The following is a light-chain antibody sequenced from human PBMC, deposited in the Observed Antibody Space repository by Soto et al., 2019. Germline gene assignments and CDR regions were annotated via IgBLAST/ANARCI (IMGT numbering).Light chain of an antibody. CDR2: EGS. CDR3: CSYAGSSTV. CDR1: SSDVGSYNL. Sequence: QSVLTQPASVSGPPGQSITISCTGTSSDVGSYNLVSWYQQHPGKAPKLMIYEGSKRPPGVSNRFSGSKSGNTASLTISGLQAEDEADYYCCSYAGSSTVFGTGTKVTVL. J-gene: IGLJ1*01. V-gene: IGLV2-23*03.